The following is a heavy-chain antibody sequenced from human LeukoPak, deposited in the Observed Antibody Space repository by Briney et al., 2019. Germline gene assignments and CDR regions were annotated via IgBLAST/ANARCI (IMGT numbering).Heavy chain of an antibody. D-gene: IGHD3-9*01. CDR2: IHYTGAT. CDR3: ARGNILTGYCSDF. CDR1: GGSITGYY. J-gene: IGHJ4*02. Sequence: SETLSLTCAVYGGSITGYYWSWIRQTPGRGLEWVGEIHYTGATSYNPSLKSRATISTDTSKNQFSLRLSSVTAADTAVYYCARGNILTGYCSDFWGQGALVTVSS. V-gene: IGHV4-34*01.